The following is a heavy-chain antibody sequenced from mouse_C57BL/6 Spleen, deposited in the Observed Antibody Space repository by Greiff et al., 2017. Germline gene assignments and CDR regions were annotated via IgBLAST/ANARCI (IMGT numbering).Heavy chain of an antibody. Sequence: VQLKQSGAELVKPGASVKLSCTASGFNIKDYYMHWVKQRTEQGLEWIGRIDPEDGETKYAPTFQGKATITADTSSNTAYLQLSSLTSEDTAVYYCAREWGYYAMDYWGQGTSVTVSS. V-gene: IGHV14-2*01. J-gene: IGHJ4*01. CDR2: IDPEDGET. CDR1: GFNIKDYY. D-gene: IGHD1-3*01. CDR3: AREWGYYAMDY.